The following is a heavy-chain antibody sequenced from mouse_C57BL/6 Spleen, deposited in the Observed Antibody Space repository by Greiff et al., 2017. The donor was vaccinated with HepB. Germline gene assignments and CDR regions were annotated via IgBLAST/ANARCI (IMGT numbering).Heavy chain of an antibody. J-gene: IGHJ1*03. V-gene: IGHV5-6*01. CDR2: ISSGGSYT. D-gene: IGHD1-1*01. Sequence: EVMLVESGGDLVKPGGSLKLSCAASGFTFSSYGMSWVRQTPDKRLEWVATISSGGSYTYYPDSVTGRFTISRDNAKNTLYLQMRSLKSEDTAMDYCARQTVVAAGYFDVWGTGTTVTVSS. CDR1: GFTFSSYG. CDR3: ARQTVVAAGYFDV.